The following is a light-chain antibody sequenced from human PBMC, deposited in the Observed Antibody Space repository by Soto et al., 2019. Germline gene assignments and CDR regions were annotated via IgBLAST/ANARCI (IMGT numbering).Light chain of an antibody. V-gene: IGKV3D-20*02. J-gene: IGKJ5*01. CDR2: DAS. CDR3: QQCSNWPAT. CDR1: QSVSSSY. Sequence: EIVLTQSPGTLSLSPGERATLSCRASQSVSSSYLAWYQQKPGQAPRLLIYDASNRATGIAARFSGSGSGTDFTLTISSLEAEDSAVYYCQQCSNWPATFGQGTRLEIK.